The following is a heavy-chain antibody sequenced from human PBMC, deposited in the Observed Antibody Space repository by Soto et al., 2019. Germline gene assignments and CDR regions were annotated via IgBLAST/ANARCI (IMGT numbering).Heavy chain of an antibody. V-gene: IGHV4-4*02. D-gene: IGHD2-2*01. CDR3: AKVTYFGVPAAIDY. CDR2: IYHLGRT. CDR1: GDTISSTRW. J-gene: IGHJ4*02. Sequence: PSETLSLTCTVSGDTISSTRWWSWVRLSPGKGLEWIGEIYHLGRTNYNPSLKSRVTLSIDKSNNQFSLTLTSVTAADTAVYFCAKVTYFGVPAAIDYWGQGTLVTVS.